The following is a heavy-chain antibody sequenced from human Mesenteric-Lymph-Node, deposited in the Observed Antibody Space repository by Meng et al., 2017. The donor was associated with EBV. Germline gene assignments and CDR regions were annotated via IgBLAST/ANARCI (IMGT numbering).Heavy chain of an antibody. D-gene: IGHD3-10*01. Sequence: QVHSPGSGPGLVKASETLSLTCTVSGGSVSSGSQYWSWFRQPPGKGLEWIGYIYYSGSTKYNPSLKSRVTMSVDTSKNQFSLRLNSVTAADTAVYYCAGSGSGSYYAIYYFDFWGQGTLVTVSS. CDR3: AGSGSGSYYAIYYFDF. V-gene: IGHV4-61*01. CDR2: IYYSGST. J-gene: IGHJ4*02. CDR1: GGSVSSGSQY.